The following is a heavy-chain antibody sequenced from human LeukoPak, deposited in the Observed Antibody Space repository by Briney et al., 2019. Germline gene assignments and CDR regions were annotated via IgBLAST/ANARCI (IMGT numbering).Heavy chain of an antibody. Sequence: SETLSLTCAVYGGSFSGYYWSWIRQPPGRGLEWIGEINHSGSTNYNPSLKSRVTISVDTSKNQFSLKLSSVTAADTAVYYCASRWGSSSNYYYMDVWGKGTTVTVSS. CDR2: INHSGST. V-gene: IGHV4-34*01. CDR1: GGSFSGYY. D-gene: IGHD6-13*01. CDR3: ASRWGSSSNYYYMDV. J-gene: IGHJ6*03.